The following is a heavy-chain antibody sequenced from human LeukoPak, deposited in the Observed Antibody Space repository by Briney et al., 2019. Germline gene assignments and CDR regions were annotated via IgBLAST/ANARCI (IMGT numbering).Heavy chain of an antibody. CDR3: ARGIYCSSTTCYYYYYYMDV. CDR1: GGSISAYY. Sequence: PSETLSLTCTVSGGSISAYYWSWIRQPAGKGLEWIGRIYTSGSTNYNPSPKSRVTMSLDTSKNQFSLKLSSVTAADTAVYYCARGIYCSSTTCYYYYYYMDVWGKGTTVTVSS. J-gene: IGHJ6*03. D-gene: IGHD2-2*01. V-gene: IGHV4-4*07. CDR2: IYTSGST.